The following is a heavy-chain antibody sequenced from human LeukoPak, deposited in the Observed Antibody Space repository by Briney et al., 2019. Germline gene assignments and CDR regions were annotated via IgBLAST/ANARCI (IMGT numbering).Heavy chain of an antibody. J-gene: IGHJ4*02. CDR2: ITPDGIDR. D-gene: IGHD6-19*01. CDR1: GFTFSSYA. V-gene: IGHV3-7*01. Sequence: GGSLRLSCAASGFTFSSYAMSWVRQAPGKGLDWVANITPDGIDRYYVDSLKGRVIISRDNTKSSLYLQLNSLRAEDTAVYYCVPGGLAVSGIDYWGQGALVTVSS. CDR3: VPGGLAVSGIDY.